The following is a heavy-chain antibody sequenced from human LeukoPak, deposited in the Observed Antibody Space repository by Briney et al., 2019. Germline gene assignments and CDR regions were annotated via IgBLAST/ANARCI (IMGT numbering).Heavy chain of an antibody. V-gene: IGHV3-30*02. D-gene: IGHD2-2*01. Sequence: GGSLRLSCAASGFTFSSYGMHWVRQAPGKGLEWVAFIRYDGSNKYYADSVKGRFTISRDDSKNTLYLQMNSLRAEDTAVYYCAKAASASAAIDYWGQGTLVTVSS. CDR1: GFTFSSYG. J-gene: IGHJ4*02. CDR2: IRYDGSNK. CDR3: AKAASASAAIDY.